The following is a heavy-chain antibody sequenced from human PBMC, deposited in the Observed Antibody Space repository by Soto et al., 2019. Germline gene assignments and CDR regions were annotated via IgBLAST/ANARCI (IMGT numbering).Heavy chain of an antibody. CDR2: INPNTGGT. J-gene: IGHJ4*02. Sequence: QVQPLQSGAEVKKPGASVKVSCKASGYTFTGYYMHWVRQAPGQGLEWMGWINPNTGGTNYAQKFQGWDPMTRDTSISTAYMELSRLRSDDTAVYYWAREDTAMVYDYWGQGTLVTVSS. CDR3: AREDTAMVYDY. CDR1: GYTFTGYY. D-gene: IGHD5-18*01. V-gene: IGHV1-2*04.